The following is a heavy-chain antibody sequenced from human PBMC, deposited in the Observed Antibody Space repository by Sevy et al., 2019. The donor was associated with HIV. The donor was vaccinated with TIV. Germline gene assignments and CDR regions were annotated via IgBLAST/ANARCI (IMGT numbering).Heavy chain of an antibody. J-gene: IGHJ3*02. CDR3: SKDISYGGRGRVRGGDAFDI. Sequence: QLGGSLRLSCAASGFTFDDYAMHWVRQAPGKGLEGVSGISWNRGSIGYADSVKGGFTISTDNAKNSLYLKMNSLRAEDTALNYCSKDISYGGRGRVRGGDAFDIWGLGTMVTVSS. V-gene: IGHV3-9*01. D-gene: IGHD3-16*01. CDR1: GFTFDDYA. CDR2: ISWNRGSI.